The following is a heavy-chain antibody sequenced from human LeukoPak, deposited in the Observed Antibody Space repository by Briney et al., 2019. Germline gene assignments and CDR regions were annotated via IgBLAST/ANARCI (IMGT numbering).Heavy chain of an antibody. CDR3: ARGGGSYYQDS. CDR1: GGSFSGYY. D-gene: IGHD1-26*01. J-gene: IGHJ4*02. Sequence: SETLSLTCAVYGGSFSGYYWSWIRQPPGKGLEWIGEINHSGSTNYNPSLKSRVTISVDTSKNQFSLKLSSVTDADTAVYYCARGGGSYYQDSWGQGTLVTVSS. CDR2: INHSGST. V-gene: IGHV4-34*01.